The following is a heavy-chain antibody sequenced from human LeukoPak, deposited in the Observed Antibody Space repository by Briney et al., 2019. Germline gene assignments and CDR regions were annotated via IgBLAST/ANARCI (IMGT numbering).Heavy chain of an antibody. D-gene: IGHD3-16*01. CDR2: IYYSGST. V-gene: IGHV4-39*01. CDR3: ARRFGVTTAY. CDR1: GGSISSSSYY. Sequence: SETLSLTCTVSGGSISSSSYYWGWIRQPPGKGLEWIGSIYYSGSTYYNPSLKSRVTISVDTSKNQFSLKLSSVTAADTAVYYCARRFGVTTAYWGQGTLVTVSS. J-gene: IGHJ4*02.